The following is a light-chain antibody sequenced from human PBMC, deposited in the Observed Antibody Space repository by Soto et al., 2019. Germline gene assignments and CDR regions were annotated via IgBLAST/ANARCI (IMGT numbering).Light chain of an antibody. J-gene: IGKJ4*01. V-gene: IGKV1-9*01. CDR1: LGISTY. Sequence: DIQLTQSPSFLSASVGDRVTITCRASLGISTYLAWYQQKPGKAPKLLISAASTLQSGVPSRFRGSGSGTEFTLTISSLQPEDFATYYCQQLNDYPLTFGGGTKVEIK. CDR2: AAS. CDR3: QQLNDYPLT.